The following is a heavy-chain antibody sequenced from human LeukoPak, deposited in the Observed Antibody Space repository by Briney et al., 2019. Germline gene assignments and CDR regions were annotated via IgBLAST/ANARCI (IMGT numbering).Heavy chain of an antibody. V-gene: IGHV3-7*01. J-gene: IGHJ4*02. CDR3: ARGGTRVSRDY. Sequence: GGSLRLSCAASGFTFTDHWMSWVRQAPGKGLEWVANINEDGSEKYYVDSVKGRFTISRDNAKKSLHLQMNSLRAEDTAVYYCARGGTRVSRDYWGQGTLVTVAS. CDR1: GFTFTDHW. CDR2: INEDGSEK. D-gene: IGHD4-17*01.